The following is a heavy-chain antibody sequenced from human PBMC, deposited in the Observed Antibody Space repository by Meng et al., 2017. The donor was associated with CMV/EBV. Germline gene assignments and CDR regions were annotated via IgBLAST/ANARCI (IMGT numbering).Heavy chain of an antibody. D-gene: IGHD6-13*01. CDR2: IKQDGSVK. Sequence: GESLKISCAASGFTFSSYWMSWVRQAPGKGLEWVANIKQDGSVKYYVDSVKGRFTISRDNAKNSLYLQMNSLRAEDTAVYYCANQYSSSWGGGYFDYWGQGTLVTVSS. V-gene: IGHV3-7*01. J-gene: IGHJ4*02. CDR1: GFTFSSYW. CDR3: ANQYSSSWGGGYFDY.